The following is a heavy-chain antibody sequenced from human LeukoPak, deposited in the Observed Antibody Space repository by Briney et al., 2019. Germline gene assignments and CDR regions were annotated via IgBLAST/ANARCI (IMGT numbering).Heavy chain of an antibody. CDR3: ASITMVRIDY. D-gene: IGHD3-10*01. CDR1: GFTLSSYA. CDR2: ISYDRSNK. Sequence: GRSLSLSCAASGFTLSSYAMHCVRQAPGKGLGWVVVISYDRSNKYYADSVKGRFTISRDNSKNTLYLQMNSLRAEDTAVYYCASITMVRIDYWGQGTLVTVSA. V-gene: IGHV3-30-3*01. J-gene: IGHJ4*02.